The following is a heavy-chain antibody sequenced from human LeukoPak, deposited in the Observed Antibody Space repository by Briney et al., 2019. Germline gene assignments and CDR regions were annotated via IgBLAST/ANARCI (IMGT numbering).Heavy chain of an antibody. CDR2: ISAFNGET. Sequence: GASVKVSCKTYGYTFTRHGISWVRQAPGQGLEWMGWISAFNGETHYAQNLQGRVTMTTDTSTSTAYMELRSLRSDDTAVYYCARDPSNTSGRYTYFDYWGQGTLVTVSS. CDR3: ARDPSNTSGRYTYFDY. V-gene: IGHV1-18*01. CDR1: GYTFTRHG. D-gene: IGHD3-16*02. J-gene: IGHJ4*02.